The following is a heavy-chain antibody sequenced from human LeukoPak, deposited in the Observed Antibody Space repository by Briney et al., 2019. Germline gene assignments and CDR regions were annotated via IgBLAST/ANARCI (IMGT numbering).Heavy chain of an antibody. D-gene: IGHD6-13*01. J-gene: IGHJ4*02. CDR2: INHSGST. CDR1: GGSFSGYY. V-gene: IGHV4-34*01. CDR3: AREGSSWTDNQFDY. Sequence: PSETLSLTCAVYGGSFSGYYWSWIRQPPGKGLEWIGEINHSGSTNYNPSLKSRVTISVDTSKNQFSLKLSSVTAADTAVYYCAREGSSWTDNQFDYWGQGTLVTVSS.